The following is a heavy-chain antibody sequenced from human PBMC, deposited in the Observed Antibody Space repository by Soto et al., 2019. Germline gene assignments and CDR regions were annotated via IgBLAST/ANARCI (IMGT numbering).Heavy chain of an antibody. V-gene: IGHV3-23*01. J-gene: IGHJ4*02. D-gene: IGHD3-22*01. CDR3: AKWHTYYYDSRGFAGCDC. CDR2: MSGGGETT. CDR1: GLTFSRYA. Sequence: EVQLLESGGGLVQPGGSLRLSCAASGLTFSRYAMTWVCQAPGKGLEWVSAMSGGGETTYYADSVKGRFTISRDNSRTTMYLQMNSLSAEDTAAYYCAKWHTYYYDSRGFAGCDCWGRGTMVTVSS.